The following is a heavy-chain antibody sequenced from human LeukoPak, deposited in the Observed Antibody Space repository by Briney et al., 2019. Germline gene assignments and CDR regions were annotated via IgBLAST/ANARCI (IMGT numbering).Heavy chain of an antibody. CDR2: ISETGDST. J-gene: IGHJ4*02. CDR3: AKSGSSWYFVR. D-gene: IGHD2-15*01. Sequence: GGSLRLSCSASGFAFSSSAMSWVRQAPGKGPEWGSAISETGDSTYYADSVKGRFTISRDNSKNTLYLQMNSLRAEATAVYCCAKSGSSWYFVRWGQGTLVTVSS. CDR1: GFAFSSSA. V-gene: IGHV3-23*01.